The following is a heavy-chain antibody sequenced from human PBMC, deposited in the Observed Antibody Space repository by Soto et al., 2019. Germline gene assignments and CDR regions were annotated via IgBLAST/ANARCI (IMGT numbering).Heavy chain of an antibody. D-gene: IGHD2-15*01. CDR1: GYSFNNYG. CDR2: ISAYNGDT. Sequence: ASVKVSCKASGYSFNNYGITWVRQAPGQGLEWMGWISAYNGDTKYSQKFQGRVTITRDTSASTAYMELSSLRSEDTAVYYCARDYAWWYPDSEFYYMDVWGKGTTVTVSS. V-gene: IGHV1-18*01. CDR3: ARDYAWWYPDSEFYYMDV. J-gene: IGHJ6*03.